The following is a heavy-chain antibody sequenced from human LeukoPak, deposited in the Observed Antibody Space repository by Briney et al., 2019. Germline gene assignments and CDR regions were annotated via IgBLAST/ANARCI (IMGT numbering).Heavy chain of an antibody. J-gene: IGHJ4*02. CDR1: GFTVSSNH. V-gene: IGHV3-66*01. Sequence: GGSLRLSCAASGFTVSSNHMSWVRQAPGKGLEWVSIIYNGGSTYYADSVKGRFTISRDNSKNTLFLQMNSLRADDTAVYYCARVRSGYSSSWYVVFDYWGQGTLVTVSS. D-gene: IGHD6-13*01. CDR3: ARVRSGYSSSWYVVFDY. CDR2: IYNGGST.